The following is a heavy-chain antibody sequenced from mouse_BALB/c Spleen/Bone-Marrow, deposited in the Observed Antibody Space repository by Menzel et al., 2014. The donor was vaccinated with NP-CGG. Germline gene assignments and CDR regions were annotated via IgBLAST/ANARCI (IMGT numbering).Heavy chain of an antibody. CDR2: ISSGSITI. D-gene: IGHD1-2*01. CDR3: VRDYGYGAMDY. Sequence: EVMLVESGGGLVQPGGSRKLPCAASGFTFSSFAMHWVRQAPEKGLEWVAYISSGSITIYYADTVKGRFTISRDNPKNPLFLQMTSLRSEDTAMYYCVRDYGYGAMDYWGQGTSVTVSS. CDR1: GFTFSSFA. V-gene: IGHV5-17*02. J-gene: IGHJ4*01.